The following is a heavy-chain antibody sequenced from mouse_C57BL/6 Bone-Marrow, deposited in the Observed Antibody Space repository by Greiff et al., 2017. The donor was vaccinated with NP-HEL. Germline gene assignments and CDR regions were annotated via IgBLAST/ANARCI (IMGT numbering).Heavy chain of an antibody. J-gene: IGHJ1*03. D-gene: IGHD1-1*01. Sequence: DVQLVESGGGLVQPKGSLKLSCAASGFSFNTYAMNWVRQAPGKGLEWVARLRSKSNNYATYYADSVKDRFTISRDDSESMLYLQMNNLKTEDTAMYYCVRHIHYGSSYWYFDVWGTGTTVTVSS. CDR3: VRHIHYGSSYWYFDV. CDR1: GFSFNTYA. V-gene: IGHV10-1*01. CDR2: LRSKSNNYAT.